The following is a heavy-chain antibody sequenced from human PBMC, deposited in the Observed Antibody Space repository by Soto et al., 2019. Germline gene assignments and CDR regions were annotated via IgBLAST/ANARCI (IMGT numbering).Heavy chain of an antibody. CDR1: GFTFSSYA. D-gene: IGHD3-22*01. J-gene: IGHJ4*02. Sequence: EVQLLESGGGLVQPGGSLRLSCAASGFTFSSYAMSWVRQAPGKGLEWVSAITGGGGGTYYANSVKGRFTISRDNSKNTQYLKLHSLSAEDTAVSYCANDSNGDYYDRGGDYRHRDDYWGQGTLVTVSS. V-gene: IGHV3-23*01. CDR3: ANDSNGDYYDRGGDYRHRDDY. CDR2: ITGGGGGT.